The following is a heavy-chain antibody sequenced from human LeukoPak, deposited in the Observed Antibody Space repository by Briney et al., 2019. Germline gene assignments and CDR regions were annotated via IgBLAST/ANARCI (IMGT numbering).Heavy chain of an antibody. V-gene: IGHV3-66*02. CDR2: IYSGGST. Sequence: GGSLRLSCAASGFTVSSNYMSWVRQAPGKGLEWVSVIYSGGSTCYADSVKGRFTISRDNSKNTLYLQMNSLRAEDTAVYYCARWGLGTSLDYWGQGTLVTVSS. CDR3: ARWGLGTSLDY. J-gene: IGHJ4*02. CDR1: GFTVSSNY. D-gene: IGHD2-2*01.